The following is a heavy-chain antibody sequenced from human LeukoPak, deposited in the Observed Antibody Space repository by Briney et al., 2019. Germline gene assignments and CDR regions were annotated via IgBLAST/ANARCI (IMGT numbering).Heavy chain of an antibody. Sequence: GGSLRLSCAASGSTFSTYTINWVRQAPGKGLELVSYISSSSSTIYYADSVRGRFTIFRDNAKNSVYVQMNSLRAEDTAVYYCARVLEYGLRGRNYYFDYWGQGTLVTASS. CDR1: GSTFSTYT. D-gene: IGHD3-10*01. V-gene: IGHV3-48*01. CDR3: ARVLEYGLRGRNYYFDY. J-gene: IGHJ4*02. CDR2: ISSSSSTI.